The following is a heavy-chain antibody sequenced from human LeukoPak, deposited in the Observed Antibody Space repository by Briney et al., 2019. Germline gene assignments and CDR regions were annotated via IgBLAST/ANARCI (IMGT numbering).Heavy chain of an antibody. CDR2: IYYSGST. Sequence: SETLSLTCTVSGGSISSYYWSWIRQPPGKGLEWIGYIYYSGSTNYNPSLKSRVTIPVDTSKNQFSLKLSSVTAADTAVYYCARAWGSHAFDIWGQGTMVTVSS. CDR3: ARAWGSHAFDI. D-gene: IGHD3-16*01. V-gene: IGHV4-59*01. CDR1: GGSISSYY. J-gene: IGHJ3*02.